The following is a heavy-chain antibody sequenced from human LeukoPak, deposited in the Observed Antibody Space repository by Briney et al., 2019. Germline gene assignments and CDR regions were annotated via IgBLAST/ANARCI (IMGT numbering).Heavy chain of an antibody. CDR1: GFTFSSYG. D-gene: IGHD3-10*01. Sequence: PGGSLRLSCEASGFTFSSYGMHWVRQAPGKGLEWVAFIRYDGSNKYYADSVKGRFTISRDNSKNTLYLQMNSLKTEDTAVYYCAKRPYGSGSYTFDYWGQGSLVTVSS. CDR3: AKRPYGSGSYTFDY. V-gene: IGHV3-30*02. CDR2: IRYDGSNK. J-gene: IGHJ4*02.